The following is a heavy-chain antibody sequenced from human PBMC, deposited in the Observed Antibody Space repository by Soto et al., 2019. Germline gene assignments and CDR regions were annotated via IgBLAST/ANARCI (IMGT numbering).Heavy chain of an antibody. D-gene: IGHD2-15*01. CDR2: TSAFYGNS. CDR1: GYPFSSYG. V-gene: IGHV1-18*04. CDR3: AGLVVAGSPLDY. Sequence: QVHLVQSAAEVKKPGASVTVSCKASGYPFSSYGITWVRQAPGQGLEWMGWTSAFYGNSTYSEKFQGRVTMTIDTSTNTAYMDLRSLKSDDTAVYYCAGLVVAGSPLDYWGLGTLVTVSS. J-gene: IGHJ4*02.